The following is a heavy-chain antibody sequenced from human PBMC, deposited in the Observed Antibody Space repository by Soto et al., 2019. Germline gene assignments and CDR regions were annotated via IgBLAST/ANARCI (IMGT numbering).Heavy chain of an antibody. J-gene: IGHJ4*02. CDR1: GGSIRSYY. Sequence: SETLSLTCTVYGGSIRSYYWSWIRQPPGKGLEWIGYINYSGSSNNNPSLKSRVTISVDTSKKQFSLKLSSVTAADTAVYYCARGIGTYYPFVDYWGQGTLVTVS. V-gene: IGHV4-59*08. CDR2: INYSGSS. CDR3: ARGIGTYYPFVDY. D-gene: IGHD1-26*01.